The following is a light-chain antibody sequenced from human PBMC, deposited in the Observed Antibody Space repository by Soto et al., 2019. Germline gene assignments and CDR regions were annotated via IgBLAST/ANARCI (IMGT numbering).Light chain of an antibody. J-gene: IGLJ1*01. V-gene: IGLV3-1*01. CDR3: QAWDSSTAV. CDR2: QDS. Sequence: SYELTQPPSVSVSPGQTASITCSGDKLGDKYACWYQQKPGQSPVLVIYQDSKRPSGIPERFSGSNSGNTATLTISGTQAMDEADYYCQAWDSSTAVFGTGTQGDRP. CDR1: KLGDKY.